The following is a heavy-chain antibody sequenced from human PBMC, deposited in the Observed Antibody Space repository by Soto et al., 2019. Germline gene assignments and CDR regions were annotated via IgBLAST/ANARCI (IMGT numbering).Heavy chain of an antibody. J-gene: IGHJ4*02. V-gene: IGHV3-48*02. Sequence: GGSLRLSCVVSGFTFSSYSINWVRQAPWKGLEWVSYITSSSSTIYYADSVKGRFYISRENAQSSLYLQMNSLIDEDTAVYYCARVRSGGDFDYSGPRTLVTGSP. CDR1: GFTFSSYS. D-gene: IGHD3-3*01. CDR2: ITSSSSTI. CDR3: ARVRSGGDFDY.